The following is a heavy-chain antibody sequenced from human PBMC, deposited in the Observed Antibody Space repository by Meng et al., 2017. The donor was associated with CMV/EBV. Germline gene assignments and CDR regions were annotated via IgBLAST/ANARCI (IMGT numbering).Heavy chain of an antibody. CDR2: IYSGGST. V-gene: IGHV3-53*01. J-gene: IGHJ4*02. CDR1: GFTVSSNY. D-gene: IGHD3-22*01. CDR3: ARGVTPYYYDSSGYSAYYFDY. Sequence: GESLKISCAASGFTVSSNYMSWVRQAPGKGLEWVSVIYSGGSTYYAVSVKGRFTISRDNSKNTLYLQMNSLRAEDTAVYYCARGVTPYYYDSSGYSAYYFDYWGQGTLVTVSS.